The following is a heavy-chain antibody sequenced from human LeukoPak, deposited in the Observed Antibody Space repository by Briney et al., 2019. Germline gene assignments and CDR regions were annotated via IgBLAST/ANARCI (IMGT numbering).Heavy chain of an antibody. CDR1: GYSISSGYY. CDR3: ASSSGYYYGTLDY. J-gene: IGHJ4*02. D-gene: IGHD3-22*01. CDR2: IYHSGST. Sequence: PSETLSLTCTVSGYSISSGYYWGWIRQPPGKGLEWIGSIYHSGSTYYNPSLKSRVTISVDTSKNQFSLKLSSVTAADTAVYYCASSSGYYYGTLDYWGQGTLVTVSS. V-gene: IGHV4-38-2*02.